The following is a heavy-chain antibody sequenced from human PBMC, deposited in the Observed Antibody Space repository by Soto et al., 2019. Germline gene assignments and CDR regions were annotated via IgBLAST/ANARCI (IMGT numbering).Heavy chain of an antibody. CDR1: GFTFSTYG. D-gene: IGHD5-12*01. CDR3: AKGTSGRNGYADY. CDR2: ISNEGSNK. Sequence: QVQLVESGGGVVQPGRSLRLSCAASGFTFSTYGMHWVRQAPGKGLEWVAVISNEGSNKYYVDSVKGRFTISRDNSKNTLYLQMNSLRAEDTAVYYCAKGTSGRNGYADYWGQGTLVTVSS. V-gene: IGHV3-30*18. J-gene: IGHJ4*02.